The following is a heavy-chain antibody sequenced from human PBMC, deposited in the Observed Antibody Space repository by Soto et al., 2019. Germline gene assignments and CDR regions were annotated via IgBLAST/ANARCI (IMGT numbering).Heavy chain of an antibody. CDR3: ARVQWLRFDAFNI. V-gene: IGHV3-7*03. J-gene: IGHJ3*02. Sequence: EVQLVESGGELVQPGGALRLSCAASGFTFSSSRMSWVRQAPGKGLEWVASIHQAGSEIDYVDSVKGRFTISTDNAKSSLSLQMNSLRVEDTAVYYCARVQWLRFDAFNIWGQGTMVTVSS. CDR2: IHQAGSEI. CDR1: GFTFSSSR. D-gene: IGHD5-12*01.